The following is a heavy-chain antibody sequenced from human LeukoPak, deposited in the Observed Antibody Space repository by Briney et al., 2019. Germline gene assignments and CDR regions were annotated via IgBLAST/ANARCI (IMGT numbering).Heavy chain of an antibody. CDR1: GGAISSSSHY. V-gene: IGHV4-39*02. J-gene: IGHJ2*01. D-gene: IGHD4-17*01. CDR2: IYHSGST. CDR3: ARNTTVTDWYFDL. Sequence: PSETLSLTCTVSGGAISSSSHYWGWIRQPPGKGLEWVGSIYHSGSTVYNPSLNSRVAISLDTSRHHFSLNLKYVTASDTAVYYCARNTTVTDWYFDLWGRGTLVTVSS.